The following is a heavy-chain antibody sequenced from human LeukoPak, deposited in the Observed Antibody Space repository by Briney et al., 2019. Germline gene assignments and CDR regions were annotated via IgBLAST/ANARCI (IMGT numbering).Heavy chain of an antibody. V-gene: IGHV1-18*01. J-gene: IGHJ6*02. Sequence: ASVTVSCKASGYTFTIYGISWVRQAPGQGLEWMGWISAYNGNTNYAQKLQGRVTMTTDTSTSTAYMELRSLRSDDTAVYYCARSYYDILTGYGMDVWGQGTTVTVSS. CDR3: ARSYYDILTGYGMDV. CDR1: GYTFTIYG. D-gene: IGHD3-9*01. CDR2: ISAYNGNT.